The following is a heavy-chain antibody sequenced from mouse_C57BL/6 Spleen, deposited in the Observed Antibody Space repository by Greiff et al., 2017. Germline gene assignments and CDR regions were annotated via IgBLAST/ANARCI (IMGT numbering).Heavy chain of an antibody. CDR2: IYPYNGVS. J-gene: IGHJ2*01. D-gene: IGHD2-4*01. V-gene: IGHV1-31*01. CDR3: ARQDYDYDGSYFDY. CDR1: GYSFTGCY. Sequence: EVQLKQSGPELVKPGASVKISCKASGYSFTGCYMHWVKQSHGNILDWIGYIYPYNGVSSYNQKFKGKATLTVDKSSSTAYMELRSLTSEDSAVYYCARQDYDYDGSYFDYWGQGTTLTVSS.